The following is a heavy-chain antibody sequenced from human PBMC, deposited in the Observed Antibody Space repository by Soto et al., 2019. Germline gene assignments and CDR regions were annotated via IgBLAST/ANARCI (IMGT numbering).Heavy chain of an antibody. CDR3: ARGVTLVRGVIHTPYFDY. D-gene: IGHD3-10*01. V-gene: IGHV4-59*01. Sequence: SETLSLTCAVSGGSISNYYWSWIRQPPGKGLEWIGYIYYSGSTNYNPSLKSRVTISVDTSKNQFSLKLSSVTAADTAVYYCARGVTLVRGVIHTPYFDYWGQGALVTVSS. J-gene: IGHJ4*02. CDR2: IYYSGST. CDR1: GGSISNYY.